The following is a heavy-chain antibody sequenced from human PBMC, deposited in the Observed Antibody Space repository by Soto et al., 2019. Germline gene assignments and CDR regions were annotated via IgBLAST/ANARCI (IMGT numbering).Heavy chain of an antibody. D-gene: IGHD5-12*01. CDR3: ARAGGYSGYDSLLYYFDY. V-gene: IGHV1-2*04. CDR2: INPNSGGT. J-gene: IGHJ4*02. Sequence: QVQLVQSGAEVKKPGASVKVSCKASGYTFTGYYMHWVRQAPGQGLEWMGWINPNSGGTNYAQKFQGWVTMTRDTSISTAYMELSRMRSDDTAVYYCARAGGYSGYDSLLYYFDYWGQGTLVTVSS. CDR1: GYTFTGYY.